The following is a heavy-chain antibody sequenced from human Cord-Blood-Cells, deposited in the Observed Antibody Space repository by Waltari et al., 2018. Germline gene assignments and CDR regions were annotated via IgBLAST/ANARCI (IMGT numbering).Heavy chain of an antibody. CDR1: GRTFISYA. CDR2: IIPILGRA. D-gene: IGHD2-21*02. J-gene: IGHJ3*02. Sequence: QVQLVQSGAEVKKPGSSVKVSCQASGRTFISYALSSVRPAPGQGLEWMGGIIPILGRANYAQKFQGRVTITADKSTSTAYMELSSLRSEDTAVYYCARVAHIVVVTALDAFDIWGQGTMVTVSS. CDR3: ARVAHIVVVTALDAFDI. V-gene: IGHV1-69*10.